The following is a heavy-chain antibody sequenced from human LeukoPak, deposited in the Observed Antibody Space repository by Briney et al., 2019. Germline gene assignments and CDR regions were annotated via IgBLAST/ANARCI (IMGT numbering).Heavy chain of an antibody. Sequence: GGSLRLSCAASGFTFRSYSMNWVRQAPGKGLGWVSSISSSSSYIYYADSVKGRFTISRDNAKNSLYLQMNSLRAEDTAVYYCAREVDREGYFDYWGQGTLVTVSS. CDR2: ISSSSSYI. V-gene: IGHV3-21*01. CDR1: GFTFRSYS. CDR3: AREVDREGYFDY. J-gene: IGHJ4*02. D-gene: IGHD3-22*01.